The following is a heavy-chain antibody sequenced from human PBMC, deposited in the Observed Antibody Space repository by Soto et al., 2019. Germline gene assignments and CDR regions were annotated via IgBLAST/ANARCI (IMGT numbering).Heavy chain of an antibody. J-gene: IGHJ4*02. Sequence: SETLSLTCNVSGGSISGDEGYWNWIRQSPGKGLEWIGFIHYSGSTNYNPSLKGRVTMSVDTSKNQFSLKLTSVNTADTAIYYCTRGGDPYKTGHWGQGTLVTVSS. CDR1: GGSISGDEGY. CDR3: TRGGDPYKTGH. CDR2: IHYSGST. D-gene: IGHD2-21*01. V-gene: IGHV4-61*08.